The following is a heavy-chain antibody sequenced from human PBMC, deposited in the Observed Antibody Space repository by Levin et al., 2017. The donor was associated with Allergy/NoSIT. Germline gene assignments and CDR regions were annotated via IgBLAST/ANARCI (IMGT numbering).Heavy chain of an antibody. CDR2: ISSSSSYI. J-gene: IGHJ2*01. CDR3: ARDPHRSQLNWYFDL. Sequence: PGGSLRLSCAASGFTFSSYSMNWVRQAPGKGLEWVSSISSSSSYIYYADSVKGRFTISRDNAKNSLYLQMNSLRAEDTAVYYCARDPHRSQLNWYFDLWGRGTLVTVSS. CDR1: GFTFSSYS. D-gene: IGHD1-1*01. V-gene: IGHV3-21*01.